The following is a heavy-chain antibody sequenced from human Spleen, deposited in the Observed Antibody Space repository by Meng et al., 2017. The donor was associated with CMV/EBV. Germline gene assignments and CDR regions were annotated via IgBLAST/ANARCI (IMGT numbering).Heavy chain of an antibody. D-gene: IGHD6-19*01. Sequence: LRESRQGRATPSETLTLPCIVSGGSSSSYCWGWIRKPAGKGLEWIGRIYTSGSTNYNPSLKSRVTMSVDTSKNQFSLKLSSVTAADTAVYYCARESIRVAGSYWYFDLWGRGTLVTVSS. CDR2: IYTSGST. CDR3: ARESIRVAGSYWYFDL. V-gene: IGHV4-4*07. J-gene: IGHJ2*01. CDR1: GGSSSSYC.